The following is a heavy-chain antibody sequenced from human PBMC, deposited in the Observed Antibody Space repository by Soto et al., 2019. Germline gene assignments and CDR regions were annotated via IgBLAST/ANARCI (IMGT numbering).Heavy chain of an antibody. CDR2: IYYSGST. CDR3: ARATYYYYGMDV. V-gene: IGHV4-59*01. J-gene: IGHJ6*02. Sequence: SETLSLTCTVSGGSISSYYWSWIRQPPGKGLEWIGYIYYSGSTNYNPSLKSRVTISVDTSKNQFSLKLSSVTAADTAVYYCARATYYYYGMDVCGQGTTVT. CDR1: GGSISSYY.